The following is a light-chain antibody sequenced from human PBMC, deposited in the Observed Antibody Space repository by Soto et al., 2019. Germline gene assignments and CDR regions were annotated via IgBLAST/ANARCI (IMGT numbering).Light chain of an antibody. CDR2: RNS. CDR1: SSNIGSNS. V-gene: IGLV1-44*01. Sequence: QSVLTQAPSASGTPGQGVTISCSGGSSNIGSNSVNWYQHLPGTAPKLVIYRNSQRPSGVPDRFSGSQSGTSASLAISGLLSEDAGDYYCGTWDDTLDGPIFGGGTQLTVL. J-gene: IGLJ2*01. CDR3: GTWDDTLDGPI.